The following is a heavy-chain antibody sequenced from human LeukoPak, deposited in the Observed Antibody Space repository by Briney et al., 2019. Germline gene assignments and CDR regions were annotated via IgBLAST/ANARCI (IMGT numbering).Heavy chain of an antibody. CDR3: ARLQPSYDILTGYYGPYYYGMDV. D-gene: IGHD3-9*01. CDR1: GYSISSGYY. Sequence: SETLSLTCTVSGYSISSGYYWGRIRQPPGKGLGWIGSIYHSGSTYYNPSLKSRVTISVDTSKNQFSLKLNSVTAADTAVYYCARLQPSYDILTGYYGPYYYGMDVWGQGTTVTVSS. CDR2: IYHSGST. V-gene: IGHV4-38-2*02. J-gene: IGHJ6*02.